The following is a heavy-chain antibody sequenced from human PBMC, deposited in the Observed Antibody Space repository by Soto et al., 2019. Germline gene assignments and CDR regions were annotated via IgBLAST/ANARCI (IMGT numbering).Heavy chain of an antibody. CDR2: INAGNGNT. D-gene: IGHD2-8*01. J-gene: IGHJ4*02. CDR3: ARDPGLMVYATLDY. V-gene: IGHV1-3*01. CDR1: GYTFTSYD. Sequence: ASVKVSCKASGYTFTSYDMHWVRQAPGQRLEWMGWINAGNGNTKYSQKFQGRVTITRDTSASTAYMELSSLRSEDTAVYYCARDPGLMVYATLDYWGQGTLVTVSS.